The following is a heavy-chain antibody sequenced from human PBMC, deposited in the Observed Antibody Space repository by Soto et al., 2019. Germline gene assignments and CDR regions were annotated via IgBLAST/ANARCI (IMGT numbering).Heavy chain of an antibody. D-gene: IGHD6-6*01. CDR1: GGSISSSSYY. J-gene: IGHJ4*02. CDR3: ARHLSSSYFFDY. CDR2: IYYSGST. V-gene: IGHV4-39*01. Sequence: QLQLQESGPGLVKPSETLSLTCTVSGGSISSSSYYWGWIRQPPGKGLEWIGSIYYSGSTYYNPSLKRRVTISVDTSKNQFSLKLSSVTAADTAVYYCARHLSSSYFFDYWGQGTLVTVSS.